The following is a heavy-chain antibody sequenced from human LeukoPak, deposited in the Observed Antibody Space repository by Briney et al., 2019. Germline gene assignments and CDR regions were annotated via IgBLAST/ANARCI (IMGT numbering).Heavy chain of an antibody. V-gene: IGHV3-23*01. D-gene: IGHD3-10*01. CDR3: AKRPYGSGSYSGAHFDY. CDR2: ISNRGGST. J-gene: IGHJ4*02. CDR1: GFSFSSYA. Sequence: GGSLRLSCAASGFSFSSYAMSWVRQAPGKGLEWVSTISNRGGSTYYADSVKGWFTISRDNSRNTLYLQMNSLRAEDTAVYYCAKRPYGSGSYSGAHFDYWGQGTLVTVSS.